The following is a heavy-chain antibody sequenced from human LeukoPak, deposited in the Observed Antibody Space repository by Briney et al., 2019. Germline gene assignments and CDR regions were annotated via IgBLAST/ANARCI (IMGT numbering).Heavy chain of an antibody. J-gene: IGHJ3*02. CDR2: ISYDGSNK. Sequence: SGGSLRLSCAASGFSFSSYSIHWVRQAPGKGLEWVAVISYDGSNKYYADSVKGRFTISRDNSKNTLYLQMNSLRAEDTAVYYCARAPLTIFGVVTDAFDIWGQGTMVTVSS. CDR1: GFSFSSYS. V-gene: IGHV3-30-3*01. D-gene: IGHD3-3*01. CDR3: ARAPLTIFGVVTDAFDI.